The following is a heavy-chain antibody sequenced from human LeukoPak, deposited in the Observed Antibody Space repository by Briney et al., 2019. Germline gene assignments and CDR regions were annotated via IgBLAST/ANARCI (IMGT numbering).Heavy chain of an antibody. CDR1: GFTFSSST. J-gene: IGHJ3*02. Sequence: GGSLRLSCAASGFTFSSSTMNWVRQAPGRGLEWVAFLRYDGSNKYYADSVKGRFTISRDNSKNTLYLQMNSLRAEDTAVYYCAKEYDILTGYYAFDIWGQGTMVTVSS. CDR2: LRYDGSNK. D-gene: IGHD3-9*01. V-gene: IGHV3-30*02. CDR3: AKEYDILTGYYAFDI.